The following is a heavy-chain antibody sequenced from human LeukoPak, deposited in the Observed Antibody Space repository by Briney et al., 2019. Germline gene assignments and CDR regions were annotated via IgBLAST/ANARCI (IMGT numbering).Heavy chain of an antibody. CDR3: ARGLLWFGEDSAGYYYYGMDV. V-gene: IGHV1-2*02. J-gene: IGHJ6*02. Sequence: ATVKVSCKASGYTFTGYYMHWVRQAPGQGLEWMGWINPNGGGTNYAQKFQGRVTMTRDTSISTAYMELSRLRSDDTAVYYCARGLLWFGEDSAGYYYYGMDVWGQGTTVTVSS. D-gene: IGHD3-10*01. CDR1: GYTFTGYY. CDR2: INPNGGGT.